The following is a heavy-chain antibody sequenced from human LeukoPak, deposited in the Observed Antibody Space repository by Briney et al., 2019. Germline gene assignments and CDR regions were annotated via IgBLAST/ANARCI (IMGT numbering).Heavy chain of an antibody. CDR1: GFTFSSFG. Sequence: GGSLRLSCAASGFTFSSFGMHWVRQAPGEGLEWVAYIGYTGADTYYADSVKGRFTISRDNSKNTVHLQVNSLRAADTALYSCARDLTERKYYIAYWGQGTLVTVSS. CDR3: ARDLTERKYYIAY. J-gene: IGHJ4*02. V-gene: IGHV3-30*02. CDR2: IGYTGADT. D-gene: IGHD2-8*02.